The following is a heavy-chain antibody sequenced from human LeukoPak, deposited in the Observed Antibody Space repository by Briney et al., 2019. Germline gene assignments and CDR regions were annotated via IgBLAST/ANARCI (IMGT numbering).Heavy chain of an antibody. J-gene: IGHJ4*02. Sequence: KASETLSLTCTVSGVYISGSYWSWIRQLPGKELEWIGYIYYSGTTNYNPSLKSRVTISVDTSRNQFSLKLSSVTAADTAVYYCARKTTGTMSPYFDYWGQGTLVTVSS. CDR2: IYYSGTT. V-gene: IGHV4-59*01. CDR1: GVYISGSY. CDR3: ARKTTGTMSPYFDY. D-gene: IGHD1-1*01.